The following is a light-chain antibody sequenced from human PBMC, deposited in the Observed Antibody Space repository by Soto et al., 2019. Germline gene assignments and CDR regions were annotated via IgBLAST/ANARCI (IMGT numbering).Light chain of an antibody. J-gene: IGKJ4*01. CDR3: QQYDSSLT. CDR1: QHVTTTY. Sequence: IVLTQSPATLSLSPGERATLSCTASQHVTTTYIAWYQQKFGQAPRLLIYGASTRATGTPDRFTGGGFGTDFTLTISRVEPEDFAVYSCQQYDSSLTSRGGTKV. CDR2: GAS. V-gene: IGKV3-20*01.